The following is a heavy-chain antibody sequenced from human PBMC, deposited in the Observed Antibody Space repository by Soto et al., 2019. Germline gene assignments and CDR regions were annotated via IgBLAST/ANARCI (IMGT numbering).Heavy chain of an antibody. D-gene: IGHD1-26*01. CDR3: ARDGGRHSGGMDY. CDR1: GGTFSSYS. Sequence: QVQLVQSGAEVKKPGSSVKVSCKASGGTFSSYSINWVRQAPGQGLEWMGEIIPIFGTSNYAKKFQGRVTITADESQSTAYLELSSLRSEDTAVYYCARDGGRHSGGMDYWGQGTLVTVSS. V-gene: IGHV1-69*01. CDR2: IIPIFGTS. J-gene: IGHJ4*02.